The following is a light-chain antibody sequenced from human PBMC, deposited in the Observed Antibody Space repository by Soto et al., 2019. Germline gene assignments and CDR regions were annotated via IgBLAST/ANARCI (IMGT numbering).Light chain of an antibody. CDR3: QQYNNWPPT. CDR1: QSVSNN. CDR2: GAS. V-gene: IGKV3-15*01. J-gene: IGKJ1*01. Sequence: EIVMTQSPATLSVSPGERATLSCRASQSVSNNLAWYQQKPGQAPRLLIYGASTRATGLPARFSGSGSGTEFTLTISSLQSEDFAVYYCQQYNNWPPTFGQGTKVDIK.